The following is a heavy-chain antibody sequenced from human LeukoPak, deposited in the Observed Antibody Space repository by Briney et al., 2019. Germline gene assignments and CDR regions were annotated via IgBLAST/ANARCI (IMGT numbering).Heavy chain of an antibody. CDR1: GFTFSSYS. V-gene: IGHV3-21*01. Sequence: PGGSLRLSCAASGFTFSSYSMNWVRQAPGKGLEWVSSINNSSSYIYYASSVKGRFTLSKDNAKNSLYMQMNSLRAEDTGVYYCARGGSYYDYVWGSYRLDYWGQGTLVTVSS. CDR3: ARGGSYYDYVWGSYRLDY. J-gene: IGHJ4*02. CDR2: INNSSSYI. D-gene: IGHD3-16*02.